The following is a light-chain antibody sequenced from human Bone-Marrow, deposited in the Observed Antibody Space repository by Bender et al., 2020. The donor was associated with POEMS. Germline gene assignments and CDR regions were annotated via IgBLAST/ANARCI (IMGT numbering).Light chain of an antibody. V-gene: IGLV2-23*02. CDR1: SWDVGRYDT. J-gene: IGLJ2*01. Sequence: QSALTQPASLSGSPGQSITISCTGTSWDVGRYDTVSWYQHLPGRAPKLLIYEVNKRPSGVSHRFSGSKSDNTASLTISGLQPEDEADYFCCSYAGTVVFGGGTKLTVL. CDR2: EVN. CDR3: CSYAGTVV.